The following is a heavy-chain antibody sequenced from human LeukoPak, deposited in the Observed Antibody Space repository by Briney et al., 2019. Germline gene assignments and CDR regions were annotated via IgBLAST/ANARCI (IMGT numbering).Heavy chain of an antibody. CDR1: GYTFTRYG. CDR2: ISAYNGNT. D-gene: IGHD2-2*01. V-gene: IGHV1-18*01. J-gene: IGHJ6*02. Sequence: GASVKVSCKASGYTFTRYGISWVRQAPGQGLEWMGWISAYNGNTNYAQKLQGRVTMTTDTSTSTAYMELRSLRSDDTAVYYCARGEIVVVPAPYGMDVWGQATTVTVSS. CDR3: ARGEIVVVPAPYGMDV.